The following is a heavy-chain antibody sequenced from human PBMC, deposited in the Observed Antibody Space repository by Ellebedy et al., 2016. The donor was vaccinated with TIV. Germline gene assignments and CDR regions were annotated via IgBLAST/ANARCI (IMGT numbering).Heavy chain of an antibody. D-gene: IGHD5/OR15-5a*01. J-gene: IGHJ3*02. CDR1: GYSFTIYW. CDR2: IYPGDSDT. Sequence: ASVKVSCKGSGYSFTIYWIAWARQMPGKGLEWMGIIYPGDSDTRYSPSFQGQVTISADKSISTAYLQWSSLKASDTAMYYCATKTLRHAFDIWGQGTMVTVSS. V-gene: IGHV5-51*01. CDR3: ATKTLRHAFDI.